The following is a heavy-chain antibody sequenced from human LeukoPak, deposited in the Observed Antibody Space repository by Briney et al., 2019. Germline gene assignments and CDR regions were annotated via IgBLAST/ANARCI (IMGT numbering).Heavy chain of an antibody. J-gene: IGHJ6*03. D-gene: IGHD6-13*01. CDR3: AREVVAAAPPNYYYYMDV. V-gene: IGHV4-4*02. Sequence: SGTLSLTCAVSGGSISSSNWWSWVRQPPGKGLEWIGEIYHSGSTNYNPSLKSRVTILVDKSKNQFSLKLSSVTAADTAVYYCAREVVAAAPPNYYYYMDVWGKGTTVTVSS. CDR1: GGSISSSNW. CDR2: IYHSGST.